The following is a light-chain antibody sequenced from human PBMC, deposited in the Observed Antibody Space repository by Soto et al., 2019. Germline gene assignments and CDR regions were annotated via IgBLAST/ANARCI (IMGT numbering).Light chain of an antibody. V-gene: IGKV3-20*01. Sequence: EIVMTQSPATLSVSPWERATLSCRASQSVSSLLAWYQQKPGQGPRLLIYGASSRATGTPDRFSGSGSGTDFTLTINRLEPEDFALYYCQQYGSSPPTFGQGTKV. CDR3: QQYGSSPPT. J-gene: IGKJ1*01. CDR1: QSVSSL. CDR2: GAS.